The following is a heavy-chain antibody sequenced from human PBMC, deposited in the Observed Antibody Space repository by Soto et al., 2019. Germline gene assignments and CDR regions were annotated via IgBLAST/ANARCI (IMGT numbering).Heavy chain of an antibody. CDR2: ISAYNGNT. Sequence: ASVKVSCKASGYTFTSYGISWVRQAPGQGLEWMGWISAYNGNTNYAQKLQGRVTMTTDTSTSTAYMELRSLRSDDTAVYYCAREDGIAVAGYFDYWGQGTLVTVSS. J-gene: IGHJ4*02. CDR1: GYTFTSYG. D-gene: IGHD6-19*01. CDR3: AREDGIAVAGYFDY. V-gene: IGHV1-18*01.